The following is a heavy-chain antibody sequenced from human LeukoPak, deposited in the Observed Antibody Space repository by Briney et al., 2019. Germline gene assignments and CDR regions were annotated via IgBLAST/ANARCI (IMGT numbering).Heavy chain of an antibody. V-gene: IGHV3-23*01. J-gene: IGHJ4*02. Sequence: GGSLRLSCAASGFTFSSYGMSWVRQAPGKGLEWVSAISGSGANTYYADSVKGRFAISRDNSKNTLYLQMNSLGAEDTALYYCAKPRGPNYEDFDYWGQGTLVTVSS. CDR3: AKPRGPNYEDFDY. D-gene: IGHD3-3*01. CDR2: ISGSGANT. CDR1: GFTFSSYG.